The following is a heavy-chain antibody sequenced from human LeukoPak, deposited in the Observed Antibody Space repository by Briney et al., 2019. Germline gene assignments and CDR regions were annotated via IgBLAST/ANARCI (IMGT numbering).Heavy chain of an antibody. D-gene: IGHD6-13*01. Sequence: PSETLSLTCAVSGASISGSGYYLGWIRQPPGKGLEWIGNIDYTGSTYYNASLQSRVTISIDMSKNQFSLRLSSVTAADTAVYYCARREAAAGTDWFDPWGQGTLVTVSS. CDR2: IDYTGST. V-gene: IGHV4-39*01. CDR3: ARREAAAGTDWFDP. J-gene: IGHJ5*02. CDR1: GASISGSGYY.